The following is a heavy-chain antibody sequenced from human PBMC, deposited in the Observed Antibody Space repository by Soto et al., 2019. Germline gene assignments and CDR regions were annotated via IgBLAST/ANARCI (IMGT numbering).Heavy chain of an antibody. CDR3: AIFSRRGMGEGDSFYM. CDR2: IIPILGIA. V-gene: IGHV1-69*02. CDR1: GGTFSSYT. Sequence: SVKVSCKASGGTFSSYTISWVRQAPGQGLEWMGRIIPILGIANYAQKFQGRVTITADKSTSTAYMELSSLRSEDTAVYYCAIFSRRGMGEGDSFYMGAQGTMFPFSS. J-gene: IGHJ4*01. D-gene: IGHD3-16*01.